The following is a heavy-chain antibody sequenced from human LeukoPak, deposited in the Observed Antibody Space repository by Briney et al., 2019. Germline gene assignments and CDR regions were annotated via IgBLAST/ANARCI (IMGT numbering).Heavy chain of an antibody. CDR1: GGSFSGYY. J-gene: IGHJ5*02. CDR3: ARREEMATISSYAYNWFDP. V-gene: IGHV4-34*01. D-gene: IGHD5-24*01. Sequence: PSETLSLTCAVYGGSFSGYYWSWIRQPPGKGLEWIGEINHSGSTNYNPSLKSRVTISVDTSKNQFSLKLSSVTAADTAVYYCARREEMATISSYAYNWFDPWGQGTLVTVSS. CDR2: INHSGST.